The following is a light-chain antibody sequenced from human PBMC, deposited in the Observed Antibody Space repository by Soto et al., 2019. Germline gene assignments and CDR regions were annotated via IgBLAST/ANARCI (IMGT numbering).Light chain of an antibody. J-gene: IGLJ3*02. CDR2: ESG. CDR1: SSDVGSYNL. Sequence: QFALTQPASVSGSPGQSITISCTGSSSDVGSYNLVSWYQQHPGKAPKLMVYESGKRPSGVSDRFFGSKSGNTASLTISGLQAEDEADYYCCSFARGTTLVFGGGTKLTVL. V-gene: IGLV2-23*01. CDR3: CSFARGTTLV.